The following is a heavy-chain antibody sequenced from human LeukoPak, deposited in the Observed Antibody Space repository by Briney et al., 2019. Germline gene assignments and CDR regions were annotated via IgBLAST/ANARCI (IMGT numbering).Heavy chain of an antibody. CDR2: ISGTGSDT. CDR3: AKILLSKGGFDY. D-gene: IGHD2-15*01. CDR1: GITFSNYA. Sequence: GGSLRLSCAASGITFSNYALTWVRQAPGKGLEWVSAISGTGSDTYYVDSVKGRFTISRDNSKNTLYLQMNSLRAEDTAVYYCAKILLSKGGFDYWGQGTLVTVSS. J-gene: IGHJ4*02. V-gene: IGHV3-23*01.